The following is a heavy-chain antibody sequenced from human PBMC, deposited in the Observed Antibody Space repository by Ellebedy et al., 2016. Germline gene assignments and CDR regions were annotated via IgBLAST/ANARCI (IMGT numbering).Heavy chain of an antibody. CDR2: IYPGDSDI. Sequence: GESLKISCEGSGYNFARYWIGWVRQRPGKGLEWMGIIYPGDSDIQYSPSFQGQVTISADKSINTASLQWSSLQASDTAIYFCARGGKTDIWSDPWGQGTPVTVSS. J-gene: IGHJ5*02. D-gene: IGHD3-16*01. V-gene: IGHV5-51*01. CDR3: ARGGKTDIWSDP. CDR1: GYNFARYW.